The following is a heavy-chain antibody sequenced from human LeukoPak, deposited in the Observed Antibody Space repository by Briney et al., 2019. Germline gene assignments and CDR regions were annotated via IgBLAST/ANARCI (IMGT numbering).Heavy chain of an antibody. Sequence: PSETLSLTCAVYGGSFSGYYWSWSRQPPGKGLEWIGEINHSGSTNYNPSLKSRVTISVDTSKNQFSLKLSFVTTADTAVYYCARALGYCSGGSCTRGYNWFDPWGQGTLVTVSS. J-gene: IGHJ5*02. D-gene: IGHD2-15*01. CDR3: ARALGYCSGGSCTRGYNWFDP. CDR1: GGSFSGYY. CDR2: INHSGST. V-gene: IGHV4-34*01.